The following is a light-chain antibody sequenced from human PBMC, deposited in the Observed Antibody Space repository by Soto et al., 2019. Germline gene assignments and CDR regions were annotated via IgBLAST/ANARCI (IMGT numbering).Light chain of an antibody. CDR3: QHYGTSPTWT. Sequence: DIELTQSPGTLSLSPGERATLSCRASQSVSNSYLAWYQQKPGQAPRLLIYGASSRATGIPDRFSGDGSGTDFTITISRLEPEDFVVYYCQHYGTSPTWTFGQGTKVEVK. CDR2: GAS. J-gene: IGKJ1*01. V-gene: IGKV3-20*01. CDR1: QSVSNSY.